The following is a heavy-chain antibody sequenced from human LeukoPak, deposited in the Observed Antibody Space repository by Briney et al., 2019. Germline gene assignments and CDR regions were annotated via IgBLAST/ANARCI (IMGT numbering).Heavy chain of an antibody. CDR3: ARRHKRGAYSYGVDY. CDR1: GYSFTDYW. D-gene: IGHD5-18*01. V-gene: IGHV5-51*01. Sequence: PGESLKISCKGSGYSFTDYWIAWVRQMPRKGLEWMRIIYPGDSDTSSSPCCQGQVTISADKSISTAYLQWNSLEASDTAMYYCARRHKRGAYSYGVDYWGQGTLVTVSS. CDR2: IYPGDSDT. J-gene: IGHJ4*02.